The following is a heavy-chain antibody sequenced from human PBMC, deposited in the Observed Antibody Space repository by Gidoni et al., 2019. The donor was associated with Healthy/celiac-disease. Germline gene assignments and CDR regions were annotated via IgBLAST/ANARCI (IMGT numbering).Heavy chain of an antibody. V-gene: IGHV1-2*02. CDR1: GYPFTGYY. J-gene: IGHJ4*02. CDR2: INPNSGGT. CDR3: ARGFPPLLPIVVVPAAIYHFDY. Sequence: QVQLVQSGAEGKKPGASVTVSCKASGYPFTGYYMHLVRQAPGQGLEWMGWINPNSGGTNYAQKFQGRVTMTRDTSISTAYMGLSRLRSDDTAVYYCARGFPPLLPIVVVPAAIYHFDYWGQGTLVTVSS. D-gene: IGHD2-2*01.